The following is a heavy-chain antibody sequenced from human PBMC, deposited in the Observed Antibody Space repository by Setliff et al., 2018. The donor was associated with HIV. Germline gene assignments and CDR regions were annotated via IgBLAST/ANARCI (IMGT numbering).Heavy chain of an antibody. CDR3: ARERYCSAGSCYSKLSWFDP. Sequence: SVKVSCKASGYFFNNYGIAGVRQAPGQGLEWMGGIIPIFGIANYAQKFQDRVTITTDESTTTAYMELSSLRSEDTAVYFCARERYCSAGSCYSKLSWFDPWGQGTLVTVSS. CDR2: IIPIFGIA. CDR1: GYFFNNYG. J-gene: IGHJ5*02. V-gene: IGHV1-69*05. D-gene: IGHD2-15*01.